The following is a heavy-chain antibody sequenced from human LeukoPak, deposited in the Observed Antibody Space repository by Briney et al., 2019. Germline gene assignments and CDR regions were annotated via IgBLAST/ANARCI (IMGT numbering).Heavy chain of an antibody. J-gene: IGHJ5*02. CDR2: IYPGDSDT. V-gene: IGHV5-51*01. CDR3: ARGKQQLEDPSGYYYFDWFDP. CDR1: GYSFTSYW. D-gene: IGHD3-22*01. Sequence: GESLKISCKGSGYSFTSYWIGWVRQMPGKGLEWMGIIYPGDSDTRYSPSFQGQVTISADKSISTAYLQWSSLKASDTAMYYCARGKQQLEDPSGYYYFDWFDPWGQGTLVTVSS.